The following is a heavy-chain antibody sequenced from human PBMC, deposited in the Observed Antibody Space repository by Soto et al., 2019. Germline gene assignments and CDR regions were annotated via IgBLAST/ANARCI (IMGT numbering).Heavy chain of an antibody. Sequence: SETLSLTCTVSGGSISSGDYYWSWIRQPPGKGLEWIGYIYYSGSTYYNPSLKSRVTISVDTSKNQFSLKLSSVTAADTAVYYWARVVVVRAGTGGNYYYYGIDVWGQGTPVTVSS. CDR1: GGSISSGDYY. V-gene: IGHV4-30-4*01. CDR3: ARVVVVRAGTGGNYYYYGIDV. CDR2: IYYSGST. D-gene: IGHD2-2*01. J-gene: IGHJ6*02.